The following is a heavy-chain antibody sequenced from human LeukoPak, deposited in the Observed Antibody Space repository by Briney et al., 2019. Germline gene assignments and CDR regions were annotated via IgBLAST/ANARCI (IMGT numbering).Heavy chain of an antibody. V-gene: IGHV3-30*18. CDR1: GFVFSTYG. CDR3: AKEYSSSWAGDF. CDR2: ISTDGSNK. D-gene: IGHD2-2*01. J-gene: IGHJ4*02. Sequence: GRPLRLSCAASGFVFSTYGMHWVRQAPGKGLEWLGLISTDGSNKYYANSVKGRSTISRDNSKNTVYLQMDSLRPEDTAVYYCAKEYSSSWAGDFWGQGTLVIVSS.